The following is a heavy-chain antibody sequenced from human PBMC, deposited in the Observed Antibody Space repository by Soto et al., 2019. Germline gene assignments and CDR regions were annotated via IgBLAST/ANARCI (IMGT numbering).Heavy chain of an antibody. CDR2: IYPGDSDT. CDR1: GYSFTSYW. D-gene: IGHD1-1*01. J-gene: IGHJ6*02. V-gene: IGHV5-51*01. Sequence: PGESLKISCKGSGYSFTSYWIGWVRQMPGKGLEWMGIIYPGDSDTRYSPSFQGQVTISADKSISTAYLQWSSLKASDTAMYYCARRGTDDDYYYYGMEVWGQGTTVTVSS. CDR3: ARRGTDDDYYYYGMEV.